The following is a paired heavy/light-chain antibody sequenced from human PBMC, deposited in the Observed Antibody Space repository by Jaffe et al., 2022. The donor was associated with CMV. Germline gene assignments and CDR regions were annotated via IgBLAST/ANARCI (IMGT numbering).Heavy chain of an antibody. J-gene: IGHJ4*02. CDR1: GFTFSSYA. D-gene: IGHD3-10*01. V-gene: IGHV3-64D*06. Sequence: EVQLVESGGGLVQPGGSLRLSCSASGFTFSSYAMHWVRQAPGKGLEYVSAISSNGGSTYYADSVKGRFTISRDNSKNTLYLQMSSLRAEDTAVYYCVKDRYYYGSGSYYNEDSYFDYWGQGTLVTVSS. CDR3: VKDRYYYGSGSYYNEDSYFDY. CDR2: ISSNGGST.
Light chain of an antibody. V-gene: IGLV5-45*03. CDR2: YKSDSDK. J-gene: IGLJ2*01. CDR3: MIWHSSAWV. Sequence: QAVLTQPSSLSASPGASASLTCTLRSGINVGTYRIYWYQQKPGSPPQYLLRYKSDSDKQQGSGVPSRFSGSKDASANAGILLISGLQSEDEADYYCMIWHSSAWVFGGGTKLTVL. CDR1: SGINVGTYR.